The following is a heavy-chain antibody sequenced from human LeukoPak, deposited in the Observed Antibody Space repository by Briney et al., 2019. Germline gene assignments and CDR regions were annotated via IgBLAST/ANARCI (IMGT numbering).Heavy chain of an antibody. CDR3: ARYDYVWGSSRRTVGQHDAFDI. CDR2: IYYSGST. Sequence: SETLSLTCTVSSGSISSYYWSWIRQPPGKGLEWIGYIYYSGSTNYNPSLKSRVTISVDTSKNQFSLKLSSVTAADTAVYYCARYDYVWGSSRRTVGQHDAFDIWGQGTMVTVSS. D-gene: IGHD3-16*01. CDR1: SGSISSYY. V-gene: IGHV4-59*01. J-gene: IGHJ3*02.